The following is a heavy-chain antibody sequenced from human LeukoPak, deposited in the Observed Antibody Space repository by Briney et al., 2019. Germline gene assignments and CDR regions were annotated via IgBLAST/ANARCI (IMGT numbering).Heavy chain of an antibody. CDR3: ARGERYYFDY. CDR1: GGSISSYY. CDR2: IYYSGST. D-gene: IGHD1-26*01. J-gene: IGHJ4*02. Sequence: SETLFLTCTVSGGSISSYYWSWIRQPPGKGLEWIGYIYYSGSTNYNPSLKSRVTISVDTSKNQFSLKLSSVTAADTAVYYCARGERYYFDYWGQGTLVTVSS. V-gene: IGHV4-59*01.